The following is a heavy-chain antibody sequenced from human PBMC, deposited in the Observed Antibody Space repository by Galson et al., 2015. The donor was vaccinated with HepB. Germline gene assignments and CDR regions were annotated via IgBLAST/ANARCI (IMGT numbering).Heavy chain of an antibody. D-gene: IGHD7-27*01. CDR2: IYWNDDK. V-gene: IGHV2-5*01. Sequence: PALVKPTQTLTLTCTFSGFSLSTSGVGVGWIRQPPGKALEWLALIYWNDDKRYSPSLKTRLTITKDTSKNQVVLTMTNMDPVDTGTYYCAHSRKLGMNFDYWGQGTLVTVPS. J-gene: IGHJ4*02. CDR3: AHSRKLGMNFDY. CDR1: GFSLSTSGVG.